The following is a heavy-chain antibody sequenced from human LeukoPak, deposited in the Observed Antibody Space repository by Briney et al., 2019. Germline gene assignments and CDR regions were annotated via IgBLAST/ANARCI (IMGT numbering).Heavy chain of an antibody. CDR3: ARGSWAITMVRGQNPVLDRQFDY. J-gene: IGHJ4*02. CDR1: GGSFSGYY. Sequence: SETPSLTCAVYGGSFSGYYWSWIRQPPGKGLEWIGEINHSGSTNCNPSLKSRVTISVDTSKSQFSLKLSSVTAADTAVYYCARGSWAITMVRGQNPVLDRQFDYWGQGTLVTVSS. CDR2: INHSGST. D-gene: IGHD3-10*01. V-gene: IGHV4-34*01.